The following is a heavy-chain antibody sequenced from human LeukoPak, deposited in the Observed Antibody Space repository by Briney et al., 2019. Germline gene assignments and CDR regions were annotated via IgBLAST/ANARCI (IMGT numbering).Heavy chain of an antibody. V-gene: IGHV3-9*01. Sequence: GGSLRLSCAASGFTFDDYAMHWVRQAPGKGLEWVSGISWNSGSIGYADSVKGRFTISRDNAKNSLYLQMNSLRAEDTALYYCAKDPSYDFWSGKDYWGQGTLVTVSS. D-gene: IGHD3-3*01. CDR3: AKDPSYDFWSGKDY. CDR2: ISWNSGSI. CDR1: GFTFDDYA. J-gene: IGHJ4*02.